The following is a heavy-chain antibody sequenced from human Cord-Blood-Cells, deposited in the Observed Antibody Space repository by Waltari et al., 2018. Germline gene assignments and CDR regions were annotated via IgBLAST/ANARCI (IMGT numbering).Heavy chain of an antibody. Sequence: QLQLQESGPGLVKPSETLSLTCTVSGGSISSSSYYWGWIRQPPGKGLEWIGSIYYSGSTYYNPSLKSRVTISVDTSKNQFSLKLSSVTAADTAVYYCARRERWFGDPDAFDIWGQGTMVTVSS. CDR2: IYYSGST. D-gene: IGHD3-10*01. J-gene: IGHJ3*02. CDR3: ARRERWFGDPDAFDI. CDR1: GGSISSSSYY. V-gene: IGHV4-39*07.